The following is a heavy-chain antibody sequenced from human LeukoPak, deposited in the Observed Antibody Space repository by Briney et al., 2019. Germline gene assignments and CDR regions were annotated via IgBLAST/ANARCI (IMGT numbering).Heavy chain of an antibody. V-gene: IGHV1-18*01. Sequence: ASVKVSCKASGYTFTSYGISWVRQAPGQGLEWMGWISAYNGSTNYAQKLQGRVTMTTDTSTSTAYMELRSLRSDDTAVYYCARIKYYDILTGYNDYWGQGTLVTVSS. J-gene: IGHJ4*02. D-gene: IGHD3-9*01. CDR2: ISAYNGST. CDR1: GYTFTSYG. CDR3: ARIKYYDILTGYNDY.